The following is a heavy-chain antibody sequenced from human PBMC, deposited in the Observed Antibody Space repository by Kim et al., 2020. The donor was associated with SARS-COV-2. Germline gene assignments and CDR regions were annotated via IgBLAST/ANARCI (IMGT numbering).Heavy chain of an antibody. CDR3: ARPGIRGSSWYLGAFVI. V-gene: IGHV4-39*01. D-gene: IGHD6-13*01. J-gene: IGHJ3*02. CDR1: GGSISSSSYY. CDR2: MYYSGST. Sequence: SETLSLTCTVSGGSISSSSYYCGWIRQPPGKGLEWIGSMYYSGSTNYNPSLKSRVTISVDTSKNQFSLKLRSVTAADTAVYYCARPGIRGSSWYLGAFVIWAKGQWSPSLQ.